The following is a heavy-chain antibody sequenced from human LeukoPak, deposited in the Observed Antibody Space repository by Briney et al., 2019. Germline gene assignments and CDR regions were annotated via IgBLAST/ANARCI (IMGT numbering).Heavy chain of an antibody. J-gene: IGHJ3*02. CDR2: IYYSGNT. CDR1: GDSINGFY. Sequence: PLETLSLTCTVSGDSINGFYWNWLRQPPGKGLEWIGYIYYSGNTNYNPSLKSRVTMSVDTSTNQFSLKLSSVTAADTAVYSCASSKTPWIQVWFLDNWGQGTMVTVSS. D-gene: IGHD5-18*01. CDR3: ASSKTPWIQVWFLDN. V-gene: IGHV4-59*01.